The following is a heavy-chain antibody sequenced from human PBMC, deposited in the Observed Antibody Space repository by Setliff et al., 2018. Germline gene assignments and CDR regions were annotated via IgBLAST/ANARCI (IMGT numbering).Heavy chain of an antibody. V-gene: IGHV4-61*09. CDR2: IYTSGST. Sequence: PSETLSLTCSVSGGSISSGSDYWTWIRQPAGKGLEWIGHIYTSGSTKYNSSLKSRVSISLDTSKNQFSLNLSSLTAADTAVYYCARVSGFQYMDVWGKGTTVTVSS. CDR3: ARVSGFQYMDV. D-gene: IGHD3-3*01. J-gene: IGHJ6*03. CDR1: GGSISSGSDY.